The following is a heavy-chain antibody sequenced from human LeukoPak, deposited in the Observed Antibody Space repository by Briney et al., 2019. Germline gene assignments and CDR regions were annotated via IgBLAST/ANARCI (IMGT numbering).Heavy chain of an antibody. CDR2: ISYDGSNK. CDR3: ARDIAVARGYYYYGMDV. CDR1: GFTFSSYA. D-gene: IGHD6-19*01. V-gene: IGHV3-30*04. Sequence: GRSLRLSCAASGFTFSSYAMHWVRQAPGKGLEWVVVISYDGSNKYYADSVKGRFTISRDNSKNTLYLQMNSLRAEDTAVYYCARDIAVARGYYYYGMDVWGKGTTVTVSS. J-gene: IGHJ6*04.